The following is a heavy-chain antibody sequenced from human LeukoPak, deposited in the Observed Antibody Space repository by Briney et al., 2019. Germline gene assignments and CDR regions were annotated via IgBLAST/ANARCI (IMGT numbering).Heavy chain of an antibody. CDR3: AKVSYTSGSRVDS. V-gene: IGHV1-69*01. Sequence: SVKVSCKASGGTFSNYAISWVRQAPGQGLEWMGGIIPIFGTTNYAEKFQDRVRITADESTSTAYMELSSLRSEDTAVYYCAKVSYTSGSRVDSWGQGTLVTVSS. CDR1: GGTFSNYA. J-gene: IGHJ4*02. CDR2: IIPIFGTT. D-gene: IGHD6-19*01.